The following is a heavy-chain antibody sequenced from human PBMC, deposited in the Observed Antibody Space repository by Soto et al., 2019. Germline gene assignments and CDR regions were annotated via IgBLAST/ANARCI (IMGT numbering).Heavy chain of an antibody. Sequence: GGSLRLSCAASGFTFSSYGMHWVRQAPGKGLEWVAVISYDGSNKYYADSVKGRFTISRDNSKNTLYLQMNSLRAEDTAVYYCAKDRVYGDYRGPTDYWGQGTLVTVSS. J-gene: IGHJ4*02. V-gene: IGHV3-30*18. CDR3: AKDRVYGDYRGPTDY. D-gene: IGHD4-17*01. CDR1: GFTFSSYG. CDR2: ISYDGSNK.